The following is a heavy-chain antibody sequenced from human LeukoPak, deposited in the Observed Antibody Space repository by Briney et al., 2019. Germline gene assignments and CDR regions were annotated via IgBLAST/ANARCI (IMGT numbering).Heavy chain of an antibody. J-gene: IGHJ5*02. CDR1: GGPFSGYY. D-gene: IGHD6-13*01. CDR3: AGYSSSWYER. Sequence: SETLSLTCAVYGGPFSGYYWSWIRQPPGKGLEWIGEINHSGSTNYNPSLKSRVTISVDTSKNQFSLKLSSVTAADTAVYYCAGYSSSWYERWGQGTLVTVSS. V-gene: IGHV4-34*01. CDR2: INHSGST.